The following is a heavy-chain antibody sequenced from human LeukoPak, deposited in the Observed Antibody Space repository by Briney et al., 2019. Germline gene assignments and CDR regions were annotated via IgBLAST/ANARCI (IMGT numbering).Heavy chain of an antibody. CDR3: ARGLRGPHYDILTGLDY. D-gene: IGHD3-9*01. CDR1: GGTFSSYA. Sequence: SVKVSCKASGGTFSSYAISWVRQAPGQGLEWMGGIIPIFGTANYAQKFQGRVTITAGESTSTAYMELSSLRSEDTAVYYCARGLRGPHYDILTGLDYWGQGTLVTVSS. CDR2: IIPIFGTA. J-gene: IGHJ4*02. V-gene: IGHV1-69*13.